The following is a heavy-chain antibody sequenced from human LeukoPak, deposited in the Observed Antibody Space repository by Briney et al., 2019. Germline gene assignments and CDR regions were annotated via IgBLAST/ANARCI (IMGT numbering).Heavy chain of an antibody. Sequence: SETLSLTCTVSGGSISSYYWSWIRQPAGKGLDWIGRIYTSGSTNYNPSLKSRVNMSVDTSKNQFSLKLSSVTAADTAVYYCARVADGPAWGAFDIWGQGTMVTVSS. CDR1: GGSISSYY. J-gene: IGHJ3*02. D-gene: IGHD6-6*01. V-gene: IGHV4-4*07. CDR2: IYTSGST. CDR3: ARVADGPAWGAFDI.